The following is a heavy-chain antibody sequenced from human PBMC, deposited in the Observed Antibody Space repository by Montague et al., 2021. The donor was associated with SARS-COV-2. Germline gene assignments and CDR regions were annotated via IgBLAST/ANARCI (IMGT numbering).Heavy chain of an antibody. V-gene: IGHV3-49*04. CDR2: IRSKGYGGTK. CDR1: GFTFGDYA. D-gene: IGHD3-10*01. CDR3: SRVRDYYGSGSYYFDY. J-gene: IGHJ4*02. Sequence: SLRLSCAGSGFTFGDYAMSWVRQAPGKGLEWVGFIRSKGYGGTKEYAASVKGRFTISRDDSKSIAYPQMNSLKTEDTAVYYCSRVRDYYGSGSYYFDYWGQGTLVTVSS.